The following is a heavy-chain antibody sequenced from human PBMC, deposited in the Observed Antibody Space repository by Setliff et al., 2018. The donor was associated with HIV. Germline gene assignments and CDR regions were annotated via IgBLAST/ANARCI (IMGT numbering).Heavy chain of an antibody. Sequence: PGASVKVSCKASGGALSSYAITWVRQAPGKGLEWMGRVDPENGQTVYAEKLQGRVIIRADTSIDTAYMELSSLRSEDTAVYYCAIGYSHGPNYWGQGTLVTVSS. CDR3: AIGYSHGPNY. J-gene: IGHJ4*02. D-gene: IGHD5-12*01. V-gene: IGHV1-69-2*01. CDR2: VDPENGQT. CDR1: GGALSSYA.